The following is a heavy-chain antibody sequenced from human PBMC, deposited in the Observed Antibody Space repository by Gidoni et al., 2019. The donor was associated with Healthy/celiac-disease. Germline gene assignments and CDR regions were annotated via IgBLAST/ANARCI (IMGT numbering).Heavy chain of an antibody. J-gene: IGHJ4*02. Sequence: EVQLVESGGGLIQPGESLRLSCAASGFTVSSNYMSWVRQAPVKGLEWVSVIYSGSRTYYADAVKGRFTISRDNSKNTLYLQMNSLRAEDTAVYYCATNLAARRYYFDYWGQGTLVTVSS. CDR2: IYSGSRT. CDR3: ATNLAARRYYFDY. CDR1: GFTVSSNY. D-gene: IGHD6-6*01. V-gene: IGHV3-53*01.